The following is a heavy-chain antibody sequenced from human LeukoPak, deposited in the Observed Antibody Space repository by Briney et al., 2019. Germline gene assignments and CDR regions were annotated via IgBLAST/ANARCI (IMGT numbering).Heavy chain of an antibody. J-gene: IGHJ4*02. CDR2: FHPGESDS. CDR3: ARFIPGRGFEY. D-gene: IGHD3-16*01. V-gene: IGHV5-51*01. CDR1: GYSFTNYW. Sequence: GESLKISCKGSGYSFTNYWIAWVRQMPGKGLEWMGIFHPGESDSRYSPSVQGQATISVDKSISTAYLQWSSLKASDTAMYYCARFIPGRGFEYWGQGTPVTVSS.